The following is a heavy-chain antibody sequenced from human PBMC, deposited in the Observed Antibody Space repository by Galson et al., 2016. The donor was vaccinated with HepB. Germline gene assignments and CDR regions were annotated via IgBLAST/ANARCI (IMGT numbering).Heavy chain of an antibody. CDR2: TCWDDDK. CDR1: GFSLTPSGVG. V-gene: IGHV2-5*02. D-gene: IGHD2-21*01. J-gene: IGHJ6*03. Sequence: PALVKPTQTLTLTCTLSGFSLTPSGVGVGWIRQPPGKALEWLAVTCWDDDKYYSPPLKSRLTITKDTSKNQVVLTMTNMDPVDTATYYCGHVIVGKDFYYYLDVWGTGTTVTVSS. CDR3: GHVIVGKDFYYYLDV.